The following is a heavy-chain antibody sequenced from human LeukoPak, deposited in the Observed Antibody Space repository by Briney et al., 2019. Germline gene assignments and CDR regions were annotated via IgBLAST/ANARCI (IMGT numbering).Heavy chain of an antibody. CDR1: GYTFTSYD. Sequence: ASVKVSCKASGYTFTSYDINWVRQATGQGLGWMGWMNPNSGNTGYAQKFQGRVTITRNTSISTAYMELSSLRSEDTAVYYCARGVHRRYYDISAYFSDWGQGTLVTVSS. CDR2: MNPNSGNT. CDR3: ARGVHRRYYDISAYFSD. V-gene: IGHV1-8*03. J-gene: IGHJ4*02. D-gene: IGHD3-22*01.